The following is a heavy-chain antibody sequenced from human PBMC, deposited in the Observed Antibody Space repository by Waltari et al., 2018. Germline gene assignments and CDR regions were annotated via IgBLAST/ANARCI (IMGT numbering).Heavy chain of an antibody. J-gene: IGHJ6*03. V-gene: IGHV3-7*01. CDR1: GFTFSSYW. Sequence: EVQLVESGGGLVQPGGSLRLSCAASGFTFSSYWMSWVRQAPGKGLEWVANIKQYGSEKYYVDSGKCRFTISRDNAKNSLYLQMNSLRAEDTAVYYCARGDIVVVPAAITYYYYYYMDVWGKGTTVTISS. D-gene: IGHD2-2*01. CDR3: ARGDIVVVPAAITYYYYYYMDV. CDR2: IKQYGSEK.